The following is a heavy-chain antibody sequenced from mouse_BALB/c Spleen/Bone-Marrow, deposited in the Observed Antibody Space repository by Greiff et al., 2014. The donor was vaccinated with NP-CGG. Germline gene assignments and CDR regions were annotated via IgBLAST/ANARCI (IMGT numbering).Heavy chain of an antibody. J-gene: IGHJ3*01. V-gene: IGHV1-18*01. CDR3: AGEGYGSSYGFAY. Sequence: EVQLQQSGPELVEPGASMKISCKASGYSFAGYTMNWLKQSHGKNLEWIGLINPYNGGSSYNQKFKGKATLTVDKSSSTAYMELLSLTSEDSAVYYCAGEGYGSSYGFAYWGQGTLVTVSA. CDR2: INPYNGGS. CDR1: GYSFAGYT. D-gene: IGHD1-1*01.